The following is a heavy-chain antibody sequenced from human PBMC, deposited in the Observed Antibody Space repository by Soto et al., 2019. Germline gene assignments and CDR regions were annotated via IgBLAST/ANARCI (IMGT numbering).Heavy chain of an antibody. Sequence: EVQLLESGGGLVQPGGSLRLSCVASGFTLNNYGMSWVRQSPGKGLEWVSVINGGGGSTYYADSVKGRFTISKDNSKNTVFLQMNSLRAVDKAVYYCAKVPTNGWYRGPFDYWGQGTLVTVSS. CDR3: AKVPTNGWYRGPFDY. CDR1: GFTLNNYG. CDR2: INGGGGST. J-gene: IGHJ4*02. V-gene: IGHV3-23*01. D-gene: IGHD6-19*01.